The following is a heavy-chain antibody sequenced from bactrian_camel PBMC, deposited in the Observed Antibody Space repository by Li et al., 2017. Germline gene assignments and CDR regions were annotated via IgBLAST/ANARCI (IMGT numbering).Heavy chain of an antibody. Sequence: VESGGGLLQPGGSLRLSCVASGFAFDDYAMSWVRQTPGKGLEWVSAINSGGGSTYYADSVKGRFTISQDNAKNTLYLQMNSLNPEDTAMYYCGAVWWGYWGQGTQVTVS. V-gene: IGHV3S31*01. CDR1: GFAFDDYA. D-gene: IGHD7*01. CDR3: GAVWWGY. CDR2: INSGGGST. J-gene: IGHJ4*01.